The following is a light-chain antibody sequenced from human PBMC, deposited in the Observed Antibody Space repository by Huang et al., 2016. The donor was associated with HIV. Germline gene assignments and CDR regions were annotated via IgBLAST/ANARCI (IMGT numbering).Light chain of an antibody. V-gene: IGKV1-39*01. CDR3: QQSYSTASS. Sequence: DIQMTQSPSSLSASVGDRVTITCRASQSISSYLNWYQQQPGKAPKRLIYAATSLQSGVPSRFSGRGSGTDFTLTISSLQPEDFATYYCQQSYSTASSFGQGTRLEIK. J-gene: IGKJ5*01. CDR1: QSISSY. CDR2: AAT.